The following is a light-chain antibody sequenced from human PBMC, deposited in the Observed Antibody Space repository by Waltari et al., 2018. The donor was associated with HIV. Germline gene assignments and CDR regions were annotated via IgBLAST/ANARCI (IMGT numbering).Light chain of an antibody. CDR3: VGWDSRLSGYV. Sequence: QSVLTQPPSASGPPGQRVTISCSGSSSNLENDNVYCYQQLTGAAPRILIYKDTQLPSGVPDRFTGSKSGTSASLAISGLRSEDEADYYCVGWDSRLSGYVFGTGTKVTVL. V-gene: IGLV1-47*01. J-gene: IGLJ1*01. CDR1: SSNLENDN. CDR2: KDT.